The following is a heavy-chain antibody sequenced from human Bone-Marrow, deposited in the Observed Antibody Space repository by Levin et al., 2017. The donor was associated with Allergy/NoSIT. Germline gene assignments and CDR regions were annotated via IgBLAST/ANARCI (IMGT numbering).Heavy chain of an antibody. CDR1: GFSFSTYA. D-gene: IGHD4-17*01. CDR2: ISGSGGVT. J-gene: IGHJ4*02. Sequence: LSLTCAASGFSFSTYAMSWVRQGPGKGLEWVSSISGSGGVTYYADSVKGRFTISRDNSKNTLDLQMNSLRVEDTAVYYCAKDSAGSDYGDYEYWGQGILVTVSS. CDR3: AKDSAGSDYGDYEY. V-gene: IGHV3-23*01.